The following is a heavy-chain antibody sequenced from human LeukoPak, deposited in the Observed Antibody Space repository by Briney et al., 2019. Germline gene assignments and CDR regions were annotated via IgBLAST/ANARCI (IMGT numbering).Heavy chain of an antibody. CDR1: GFTLNNYW. D-gene: IGHD3-16*01. CDR2: INGDGSTT. V-gene: IGHV3-74*01. CDR3: TSGRNSGGYHTMDV. J-gene: IGHJ6*02. Sequence: PGGSLRLSCAASGFTLNNYWMHWVRQVPGKGLVWVSRINGDGSTTSYADSVKGRFTISRDNAKNTLYLQMNSLRAEDTAVYYCTSGRNSGGYHTMDVWGQGTTVTVSS.